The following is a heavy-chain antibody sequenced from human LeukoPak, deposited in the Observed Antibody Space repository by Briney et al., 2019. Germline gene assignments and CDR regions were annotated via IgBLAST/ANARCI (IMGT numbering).Heavy chain of an antibody. CDR3: ARSYDSRDTDAFDI. CDR1: GGSISSYY. Sequence: SGPTLVKPSETLSLTCTVSGGSISSYYWSWIRQPPGKGLEWIGYIYYSGSTNYNPSLKSRVTISVDTSKNQFSLKLSSVTAAATAVYYCARSYDSRDTDAFDIWGQGTMVTVSS. D-gene: IGHD3-22*01. V-gene: IGHV4-59*12. CDR2: IYYSGST. J-gene: IGHJ3*02.